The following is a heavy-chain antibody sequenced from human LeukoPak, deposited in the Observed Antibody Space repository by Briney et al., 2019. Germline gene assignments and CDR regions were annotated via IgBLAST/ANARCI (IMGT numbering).Heavy chain of an antibody. Sequence: PGGSLRLSCAASGFTFSNYGMHWVRQAPGKGLEWVAVISYDGSNKYYADSVKGRFTISRDNSKNTLYVQMNSLRDEDTAVYYCARVPLFGEPSTTTPYFDYWGQGTLVTVSS. CDR3: ARVPLFGEPSTTTPYFDY. J-gene: IGHJ4*02. CDR2: ISYDGSNK. V-gene: IGHV3-30*03. CDR1: GFTFSNYG. D-gene: IGHD3-10*02.